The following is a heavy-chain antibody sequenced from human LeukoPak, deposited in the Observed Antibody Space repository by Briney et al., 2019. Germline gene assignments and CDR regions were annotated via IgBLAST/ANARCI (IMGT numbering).Heavy chain of an antibody. D-gene: IGHD1-26*01. J-gene: IGHJ4*02. CDR1: GGSISSSSYY. Sequence: SETLSLTCTVSGGSISSSSYYWGWIRQPPGKGLEWIGSIYYSGSTYYNPSLKSRVTISVDTSKNQFSLKLSSVTAADTAVYYCARVGWELRGPTDYWGQGTLVTVSS. V-gene: IGHV4-39*01. CDR2: IYYSGST. CDR3: ARVGWELRGPTDY.